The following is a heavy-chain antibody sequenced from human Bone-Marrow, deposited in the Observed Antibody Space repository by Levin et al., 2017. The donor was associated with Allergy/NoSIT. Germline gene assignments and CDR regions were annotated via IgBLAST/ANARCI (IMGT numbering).Heavy chain of an antibody. D-gene: IGHD3-22*01. CDR2: IKSKTDGGTT. CDR1: GFTFSNAW. V-gene: IGHV3-15*07. Sequence: AGESLKISCAASGFTFSNAWMNWVRQAPGKGLEWVGRIKSKTDGGTTDYAAPVKGRFTISRDDSKNTLYLQMNSLKTEDTAVYYCTTAGWLFHIEDYWGQGTLVTVSS. J-gene: IGHJ4*02. CDR3: TTAGWLFHIEDY.